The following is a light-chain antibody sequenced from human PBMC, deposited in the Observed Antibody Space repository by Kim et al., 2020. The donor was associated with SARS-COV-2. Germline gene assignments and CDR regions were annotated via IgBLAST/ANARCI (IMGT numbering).Light chain of an antibody. V-gene: IGLV1-40*01. Sequence: QTVTIPCTGGSSNSGADYDVHCYQYPPGTVPKLLIDLCCNRPPGGPDRFSGSNSGTSASLAITGLQAEDEADYYFQSHVCSLSGWVFGGGTQVTVL. CDR1: SSNSGADYD. CDR2: LCC. J-gene: IGLJ3*02. CDR3: QSHVCSLSGWV.